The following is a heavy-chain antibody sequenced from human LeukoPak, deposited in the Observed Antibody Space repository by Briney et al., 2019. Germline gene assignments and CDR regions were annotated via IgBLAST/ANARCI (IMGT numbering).Heavy chain of an antibody. Sequence: GGSLRLSCAASGFTFSSHLMHWVRQAPGKGLVWVSRINGDGSSTNSADSVKGRFTVSRDNAKNTLYLQMNSLRAEDTAVYYCARGSGSFFDYWGQGTLVTVSS. J-gene: IGHJ4*02. CDR3: ARGSGSFFDY. D-gene: IGHD1-26*01. CDR1: GFTFSSHL. CDR2: INGDGSST. V-gene: IGHV3-74*01.